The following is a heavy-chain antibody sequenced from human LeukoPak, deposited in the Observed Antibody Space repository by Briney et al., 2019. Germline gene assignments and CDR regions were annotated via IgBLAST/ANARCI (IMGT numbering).Heavy chain of an antibody. CDR3: ARGYCSSTSCHSMDAFDI. D-gene: IGHD2-2*01. CDR1: GYTFTSYG. J-gene: IGHJ3*02. Sequence: GASVKVSCKAPGYTFTSYGISWVRQAPGQGLEWMGWISAYNGNTNYAQKLQGRVTMTTDTSTSTAYMELRSLRSDDTAVYYCARGYCSSTSCHSMDAFDIWGQGTMVTVSS. V-gene: IGHV1-18*01. CDR2: ISAYNGNT.